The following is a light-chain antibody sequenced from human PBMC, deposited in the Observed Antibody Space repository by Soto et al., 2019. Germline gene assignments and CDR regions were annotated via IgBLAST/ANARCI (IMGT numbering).Light chain of an antibody. CDR3: QSYDSSLSGSSVV. CDR1: SSNIGAGYD. J-gene: IGLJ2*01. CDR2: GNS. V-gene: IGLV1-40*01. Sequence: QSVLTQPPSVSGAPGQRVTISCTGSSSNIGAGYDVHWYQQLPGTAPKLLIYGNSNRPSGVPERFSGSKSGTSASLAITGLQAEDEADYYCQSYDSSLSGSSVVFGGGTKLTVL.